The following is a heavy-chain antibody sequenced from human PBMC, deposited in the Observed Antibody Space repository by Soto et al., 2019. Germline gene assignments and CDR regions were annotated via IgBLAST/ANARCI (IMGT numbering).Heavy chain of an antibody. CDR1: GWTFSASW. Sequence: GGSLRLSCAASGWTFSASWMHWVRQAPGKGLVWVSRTTGDGSNTTYADSVKGRFTVSRDNARNTLYLQMNSLRAEDTGIYYCATDWFGTTDYWGQGTPVTVSS. CDR3: ATDWFGTTDY. J-gene: IGHJ4*02. CDR2: TTGDGSNT. V-gene: IGHV3-74*03. D-gene: IGHD3-10*01.